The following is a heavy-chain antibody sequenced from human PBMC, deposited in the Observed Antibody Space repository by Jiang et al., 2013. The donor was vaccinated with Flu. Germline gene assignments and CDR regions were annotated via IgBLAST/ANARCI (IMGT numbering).Heavy chain of an antibody. CDR2: IYYSGST. D-gene: IGHD2-2*01. CDR1: GGSISSSSYY. CDR3: ARLHCSSTSCYESYFDY. Sequence: GSGLVKPSETLSLTCTVSGGSISSSSYYWGWIRQPPGKGLEWIGSIYYSGSTYYNPSLKSRVTISVDTSKNQFSLKLSSVTAADTAVYYCARLHCSSTSCYESYFDYWGQGTLVTVSS. J-gene: IGHJ4*02. V-gene: IGHV4-39*01.